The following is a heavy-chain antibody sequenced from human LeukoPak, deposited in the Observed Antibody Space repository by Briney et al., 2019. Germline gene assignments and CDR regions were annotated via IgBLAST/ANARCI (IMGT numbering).Heavy chain of an antibody. CDR3: ARGVAEQWLVQRWFDP. D-gene: IGHD6-19*01. Sequence: GRSLRLSCAASGFTFSSYAMHWVRQAPGKGLEWVAVISYDGSNKYYADSVKGRFTISRGNSKNTLYLQMNSLRAEDTAVYYCARGVAEQWLVQRWFDPWGQGTLVTVSS. CDR2: ISYDGSNK. V-gene: IGHV3-30*04. CDR1: GFTFSSYA. J-gene: IGHJ5*02.